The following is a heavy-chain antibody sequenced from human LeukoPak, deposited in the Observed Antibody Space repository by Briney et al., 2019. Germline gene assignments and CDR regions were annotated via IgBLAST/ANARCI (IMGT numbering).Heavy chain of an antibody. Sequence: GGSLRLSCAASGFTFSSYWMTWVRQAPGKGLECVANIKKDGSEEYYVDSVKGRFSISRDNAKNSLHLQMNSLRAEDTAVYYCARDWLAGNPYHAFDLWGKGTMVTVSS. CDR3: ARDWLAGNPYHAFDL. V-gene: IGHV3-7*01. D-gene: IGHD3-22*01. CDR2: IKKDGSEE. J-gene: IGHJ3*01. CDR1: GFTFSSYW.